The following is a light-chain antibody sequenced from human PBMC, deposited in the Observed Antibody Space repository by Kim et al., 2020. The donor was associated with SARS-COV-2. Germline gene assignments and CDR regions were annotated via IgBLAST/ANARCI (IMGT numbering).Light chain of an antibody. V-gene: IGLV3-1*01. J-gene: IGLJ1*01. CDR2: QYS. Sequence: SVSLGQTASITCSGDKLGDKYACWYQQKPGQSPVLVIYQYSKRPSGIPGRFSGSNSGNTATLTISGTQAMDEADYYCQAWDSSTYVFGTGTKVTVL. CDR1: KLGDKY. CDR3: QAWDSSTYV.